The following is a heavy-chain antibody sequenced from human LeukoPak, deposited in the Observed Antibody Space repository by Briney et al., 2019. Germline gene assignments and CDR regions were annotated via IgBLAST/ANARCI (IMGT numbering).Heavy chain of an antibody. J-gene: IGHJ4*02. CDR3: ARDDPSMIAALHY. CDR2: IDGISTNI. V-gene: IGHV3-21*01. CDR1: GFTFSDYR. Sequence: GGSLRLSCAASGFTFSDYRMNWVRQAPGKGLEWVSSIDGISTNIYYADSVKGRFTISRDNAKNSVYLQMNSLRAEDTAVYYCARDDPSMIAALHYWGQGTLVTVSS. D-gene: IGHD6-6*01.